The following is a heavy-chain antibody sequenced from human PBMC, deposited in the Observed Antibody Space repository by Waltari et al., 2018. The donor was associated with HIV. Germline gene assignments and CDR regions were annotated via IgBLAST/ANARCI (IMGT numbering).Heavy chain of an antibody. CDR3: AKHAFMAAVSTAYFGMDV. CDR1: GFSFSIYA. D-gene: IGHD4-17*01. CDR2: ISGSGSDR. Sequence: EVRLLESGGGWAQPGGSLRLSCAGSGFSFSIYAITWVRQAPGKGLEWVSTISGSGSDRYYADSVQGRFSVSRDNSKTTLYLQMNSLRAEDTAVYYCAKHAFMAAVSTAYFGMDVWGHGTTVIVSS. V-gene: IGHV3-23*01. J-gene: IGHJ6*02.